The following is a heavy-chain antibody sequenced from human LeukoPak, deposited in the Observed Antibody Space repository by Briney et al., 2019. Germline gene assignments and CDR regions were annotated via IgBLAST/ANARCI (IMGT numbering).Heavy chain of an antibody. Sequence: GGSLRPSCAASGFTFAGYAMNWVRQAPGKGLEWISVVSGTGESKYYADSVKGRFTISRDNSKNTLFLQMNSLRAEDTAVYYCARDREGYGDFGDYWGQGTLVTVS. CDR1: GFTFAGYA. CDR3: ARDREGYGDFGDY. D-gene: IGHD4-17*01. J-gene: IGHJ4*02. V-gene: IGHV3-23*01. CDR2: VSGTGESK.